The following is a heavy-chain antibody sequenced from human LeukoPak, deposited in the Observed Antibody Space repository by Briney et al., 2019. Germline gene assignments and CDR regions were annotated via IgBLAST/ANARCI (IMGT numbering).Heavy chain of an antibody. CDR3: AKGDFNILTGYSYYYYMDV. J-gene: IGHJ6*03. CDR1: GFTFSNYA. V-gene: IGHV3-30*04. CDR2: ISYDGSNK. Sequence: GGSLRLSCVTSGFTFSNYAMHWVRQAPGKGLEWVAFISYDGSNKDYADSVKGRFTISRDNSKNTLYLQMNSLRAEDAAVYYCAKGDFNILTGYSYYYYMDVWGKGTTVTISS. D-gene: IGHD3-9*01.